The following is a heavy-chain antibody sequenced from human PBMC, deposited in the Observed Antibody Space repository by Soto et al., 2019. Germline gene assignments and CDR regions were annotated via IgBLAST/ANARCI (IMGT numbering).Heavy chain of an antibody. V-gene: IGHV3-72*01. D-gene: IGHD1-26*01. CDR3: ARLWDSWFDA. CDR2: MRHKADSYTT. CDR1: GFTFIDHY. Sequence: EVQLVESGGGLVQPGGSLRLSCAASGFTFIDHYMDWVRQAPGKGLEWVGRMRHKADSYTTEYAASAKGRFSISRDDSKKSLYLQMNSLKTEDTAVYYCARLWDSWFDAWGQGTLVTVSS. J-gene: IGHJ5*02.